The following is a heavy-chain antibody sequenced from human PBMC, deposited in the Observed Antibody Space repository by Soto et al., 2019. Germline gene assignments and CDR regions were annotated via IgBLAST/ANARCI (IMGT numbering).Heavy chain of an antibody. V-gene: IGHV4-39*01. J-gene: IGHJ4*02. Sequence: SETLSLTCTVSGGSISSSSYYWGWIRQPPGKGLEWIGSIYYSGSTYYNPSLESRVTMSVDTSKNQFSLKLSSVTAADTAVYYCARHPSYDILTGYQYYFDCWGQGSLVTVSS. CDR3: ARHPSYDILTGYQYYFDC. D-gene: IGHD3-9*01. CDR2: IYYSGST. CDR1: GGSISSSSYY.